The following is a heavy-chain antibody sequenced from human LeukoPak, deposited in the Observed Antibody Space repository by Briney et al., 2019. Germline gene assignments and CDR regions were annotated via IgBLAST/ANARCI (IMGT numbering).Heavy chain of an antibody. D-gene: IGHD1-26*01. V-gene: IGHV3-21*01. CDR3: AKDPGYSGSYYDY. CDR2: ISTSSSYI. Sequence: PGESLRLSCAASGFTFSSYSMNWVRQAPGKGLEWVSSISTSSSYIYYADSVKGRFTISRDNAKNSLYLQMNSLRAEDTAVYYCAKDPGYSGSYYDYWGQGTLVIVSS. CDR1: GFTFSSYS. J-gene: IGHJ4*02.